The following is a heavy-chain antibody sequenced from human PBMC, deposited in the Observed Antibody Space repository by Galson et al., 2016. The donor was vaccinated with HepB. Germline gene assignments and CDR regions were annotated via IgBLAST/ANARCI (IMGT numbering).Heavy chain of an antibody. V-gene: IGHV3-30*18. J-gene: IGHJ6*03. Sequence: SLRLSCAASGFTFSSFGMHWARQAPGNGVEWVAVISYAESNRYYADSVKGRFTISRDNSKNTLHRQMNSLRPDYTAVYNCAKAEGRATITLHYYYYMDVWGKGTTVTVSS. CDR2: ISYAESNR. CDR1: GFTFSSFG. D-gene: IGHD5-24*01. CDR3: AKAEGRATITLHYYYYMDV.